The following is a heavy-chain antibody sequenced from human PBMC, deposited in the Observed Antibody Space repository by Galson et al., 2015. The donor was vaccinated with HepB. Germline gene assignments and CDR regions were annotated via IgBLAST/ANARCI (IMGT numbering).Heavy chain of an antibody. Sequence: SLRLSCAAPGFTFSSYGMHWVRQAPGKGLEWVAVISYDGSNKYYADSVKGRFTISRDNSKNTLYLQMNSLRAEDTAVYYCAKDGRYCSSTSCYADYWGQGTLVTVSS. J-gene: IGHJ4*02. CDR2: ISYDGSNK. V-gene: IGHV3-30*18. CDR1: GFTFSSYG. D-gene: IGHD2-2*01. CDR3: AKDGRYCSSTSCYADY.